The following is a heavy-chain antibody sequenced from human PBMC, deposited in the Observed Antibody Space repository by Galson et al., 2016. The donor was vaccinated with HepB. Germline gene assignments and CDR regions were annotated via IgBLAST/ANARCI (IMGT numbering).Heavy chain of an antibody. D-gene: IGHD3-9*01. CDR1: GFTFSNFA. J-gene: IGHJ4*02. Sequence: SLRLSCAASGFTFSNFAMSWVRQAPGKGLEWVSAIGGGGGSPSYADSVKVRFTISRDNSKNTLYLQMNTLRVEDTAVYYCARDRDDILTGYHPLFDNWGQGTLVTVSS. CDR2: IGGGGGSP. V-gene: IGHV3-23*01. CDR3: ARDRDDILTGYHPLFDN.